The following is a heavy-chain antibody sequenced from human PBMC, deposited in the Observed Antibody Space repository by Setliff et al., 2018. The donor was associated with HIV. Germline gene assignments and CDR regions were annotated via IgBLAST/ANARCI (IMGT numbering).Heavy chain of an antibody. J-gene: IGHJ6*03. D-gene: IGHD2-21*02. CDR2: INPNSGGT. Sequence: ASVKVSCKVSGYTFTDYYIHWLRQVPGQGLEWMGWINPNSGGTNYAQKFRGRVTMTRDTSISTAYMELSRLRSEDTAVYYCARGAPVVTPGYYYYMDVWGKGTTVTVSS. V-gene: IGHV1-2*02. CDR1: GYTFTDYY. CDR3: ARGAPVVTPGYYYYMDV.